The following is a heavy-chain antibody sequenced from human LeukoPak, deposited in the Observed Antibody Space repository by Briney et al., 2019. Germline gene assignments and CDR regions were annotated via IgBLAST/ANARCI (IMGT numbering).Heavy chain of an antibody. Sequence: GGSLRLSCAASGFTFSSYGMHWVRQAPGKGLEWVAVISYDGSNKYYADSVKGRFTISRDNSKNTLYLQMNSLRAEDTAVYYCAKATTMIVVVFSRQGNHYFDYWGQGTLVTVSS. V-gene: IGHV3-30*18. J-gene: IGHJ4*02. D-gene: IGHD3-22*01. CDR2: ISYDGSNK. CDR1: GFTFSSYG. CDR3: AKATTMIVVVFSRQGNHYFDY.